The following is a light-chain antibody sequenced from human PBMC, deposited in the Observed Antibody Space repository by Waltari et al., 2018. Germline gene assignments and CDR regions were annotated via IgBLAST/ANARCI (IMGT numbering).Light chain of an antibody. CDR3: QQYGSSFWT. V-gene: IGKV3-20*01. Sequence: EIVLTQSPATLSLSPGERATLSCRASQSVSSNYLAWYQQKPGQAPRLLIYGASSRATDIPDRFSGSGSGTDFTLTISRLEPEDFAVYYCQQYGSSFWTFGQGTKVEIK. CDR2: GAS. J-gene: IGKJ1*01. CDR1: QSVSSNY.